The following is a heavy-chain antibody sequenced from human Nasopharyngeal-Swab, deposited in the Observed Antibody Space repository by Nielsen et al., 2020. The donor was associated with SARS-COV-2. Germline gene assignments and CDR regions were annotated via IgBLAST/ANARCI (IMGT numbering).Heavy chain of an antibody. CDR2: IIPIFGTA. J-gene: IGHJ6*03. CDR1: GGTFSSYA. Sequence: SVKVSCKASGGTFSSYAISWVRQAPGQGLEWMGGIIPIFGTANYAQKFQGRVTITADESTSTAYMELCSLRSEDTAVYYCARADYYDSSGYYEYYYYMDVWGKGTTVTVSS. V-gene: IGHV1-69*13. D-gene: IGHD3-22*01. CDR3: ARADYYDSSGYYEYYYYMDV.